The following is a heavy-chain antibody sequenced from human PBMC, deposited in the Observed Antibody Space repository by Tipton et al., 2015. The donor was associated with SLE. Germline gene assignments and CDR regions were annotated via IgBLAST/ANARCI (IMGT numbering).Heavy chain of an antibody. CDR1: GGSITNSY. J-gene: IGHJ4*02. CDR2: IYYTGRT. D-gene: IGHD3-10*01. CDR3: ATSMIRGVAPY. V-gene: IGHV4-59*08. Sequence: TLSLTCTVSGGSITNSYWGWIRQPPGQGLEWIGHIYYTGRTDYHPSFKSRVAIPIDTSKNQFSLQLSSVTAADTAVYYCATSMIRGVAPYWGQGTLVIVSS.